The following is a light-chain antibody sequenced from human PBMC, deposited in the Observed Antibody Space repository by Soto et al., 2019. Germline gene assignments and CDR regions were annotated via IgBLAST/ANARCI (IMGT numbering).Light chain of an antibody. CDR2: RNY. CDR3: AAWDDSLSGGV. Sequence: QSVLTQPPSASGTPGQRVTISCSGSSSNIGSNYVYWYQRLPGAAPKLLIYRNYQRPSGVPDRFSGSKSGTSASLAVSGLRSEDEADYYCAAWDDSLSGGVFGTGTKLTVL. CDR1: SSNIGSNY. V-gene: IGLV1-47*01. J-gene: IGLJ1*01.